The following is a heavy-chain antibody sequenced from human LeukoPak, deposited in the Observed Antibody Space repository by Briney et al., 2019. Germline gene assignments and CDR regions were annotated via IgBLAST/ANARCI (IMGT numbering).Heavy chain of an antibody. J-gene: IGHJ4*02. CDR1: GYTFTSYY. CDR3: ARLPGELTSFDY. D-gene: IGHD1-26*01. V-gene: IGHV1-2*06. CDR2: INPNSGGT. Sequence: ASVKVSCKASGYTFTSYYMHWVRQAPGQGLEWMGRINPNSGGTNYAQKFQGRVTMTRDTSISTAYMELSRLRSDDTAVYYCARLPGELTSFDYWGQGTLVTVSS.